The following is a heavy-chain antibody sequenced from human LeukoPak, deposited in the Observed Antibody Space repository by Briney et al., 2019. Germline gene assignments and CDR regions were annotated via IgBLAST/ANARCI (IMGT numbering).Heavy chain of an antibody. CDR1: GYTFTRYA. CDR3: ARHDNDDDFDY. V-gene: IGHV7-4-1*02. Sequence: GAPVKVSCKASGYTFTRYAINWLRQAPGQGLEWMGWINMYTANPAYAQGFTERFVFSLDTSVTTAYLQISNLKTEDTAVYYCARHDNDDDFDYWGQGTLVTVSS. CDR2: INMYTANP. J-gene: IGHJ4*02. D-gene: IGHD3-16*01.